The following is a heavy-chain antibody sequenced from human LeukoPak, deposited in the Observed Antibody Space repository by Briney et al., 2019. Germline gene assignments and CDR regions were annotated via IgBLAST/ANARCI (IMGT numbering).Heavy chain of an antibody. V-gene: IGHV3-23*01. CDR1: GFTFSSYS. CDR3: AKTNYFDSSGDKPYTTHFDY. CDR2: IGGSGGKT. D-gene: IGHD3-22*01. J-gene: IGHJ4*02. Sequence: GGSLRLSCAASGFTFSSYSMNWVRQAPGKGLEWVSAIGGSGGKTFYAESVKGRFTISRDISKNTLFLQMDSLRAEDTAIYYCAKTNYFDSSGDKPYTTHFDYWGQGTLVTVSS.